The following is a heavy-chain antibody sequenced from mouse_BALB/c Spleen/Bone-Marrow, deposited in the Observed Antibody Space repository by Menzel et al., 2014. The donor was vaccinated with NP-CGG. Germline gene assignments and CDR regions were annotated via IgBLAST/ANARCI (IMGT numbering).Heavy chain of an antibody. CDR3: ARPGGPTMIPQAWFAY. V-gene: IGHV4-1*02. D-gene: IGHD2-4*01. CDR1: GFDFSRYW. Sequence: EVKLQESGGGLVQPGGSLKLSCAASGFDFSRYWMGWVRQAPGKGLEWIGEINPDSSTINYTPSLKDKFIISRDNAKNTLYLQMSKVRAEDTALYYCARPGGPTMIPQAWFAYWGQGTLVTVSA. J-gene: IGHJ3*01. CDR2: INPDSSTI.